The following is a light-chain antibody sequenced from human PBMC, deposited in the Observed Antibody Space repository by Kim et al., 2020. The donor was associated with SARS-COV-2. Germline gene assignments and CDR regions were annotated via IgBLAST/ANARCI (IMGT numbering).Light chain of an antibody. CDR2: DVN. CDR3: CSYAGRYTYV. J-gene: IGLJ1*01. Sequence: QSALTQPRSVSGSPGQSVIISCTGSSSDIGAYNYISWYQQHAGEVPKLIIFDVNKRPSGVPDRFSGSKSGNTASLTISGLQAEDEADYYCCSYAGRYTYVFGTGTKVTVL. V-gene: IGLV2-11*01. CDR1: SSDIGAYNY.